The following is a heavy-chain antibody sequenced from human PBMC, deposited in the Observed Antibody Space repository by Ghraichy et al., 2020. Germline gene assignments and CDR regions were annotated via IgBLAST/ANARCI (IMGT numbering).Heavy chain of an antibody. CDR1: GGSFSASY. CDR2: INHSGST. J-gene: IGHJ4*02. CDR3: ASRQGYSDY. Sequence: SETLSLTCAVYGGSFSASYWSWIRQPPGKGLEWIGRINHSGSTNYNPSLKSRVTISVDTSKNQFSLKLSSVTAADTAVYYCASRQGYSDYWGQGTLVTVSS. V-gene: IGHV4-34*01.